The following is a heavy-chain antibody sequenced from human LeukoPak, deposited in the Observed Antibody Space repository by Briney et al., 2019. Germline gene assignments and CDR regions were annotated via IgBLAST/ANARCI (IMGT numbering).Heavy chain of an antibody. V-gene: IGHV3-20*01. D-gene: IGHD3-3*01. Sequence: GSLRLSCAASGFTLSSFGMNWVRQAPGKGLEWVSGIHWNDDSTVYADSVKGRFTISRDNAKNSLYLQMNSLRAEDTALYHCARNRGSAYYQYYFDYWGQGTLVTVSS. CDR2: IHWNDDST. CDR3: ARNRGSAYYQYYFDY. J-gene: IGHJ4*02. CDR1: GFTLSSFG.